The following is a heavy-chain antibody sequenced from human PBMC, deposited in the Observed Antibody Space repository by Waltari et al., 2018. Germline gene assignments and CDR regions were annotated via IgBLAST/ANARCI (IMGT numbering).Heavy chain of an antibody. CDR2: INPYSGGT. CDR3: ATAPDAFQIIN. V-gene: IGHV1-2*06. CDR1: GYTFTGYY. J-gene: IGHJ4*02. D-gene: IGHD2-2*01. Sequence: QVQLVQSGAEVKKPGASVKVSCKTSGYTFTGYYMYWVRQAPGQGLEWMGRINPYSGGTAYAQKFQGRVTLTRDTSISTAYMELNRLISDDSAMYYCATAPDAFQIINWGQGTLVTVSS.